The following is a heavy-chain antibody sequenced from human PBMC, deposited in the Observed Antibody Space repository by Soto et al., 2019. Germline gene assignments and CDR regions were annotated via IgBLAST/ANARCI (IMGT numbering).Heavy chain of an antibody. Sequence: SVKVSCKASGGTFSSYAISWVRQAPGQGLEWMGGIIPIFGTANYAQKFQGRVTITADESTSTAYMELSSLRSEDTAVYYCARNCCSSTSCPRIRYYYYYGMDVWGQGTTVTVSS. CDR1: GGTFSSYA. CDR2: IIPIFGTA. J-gene: IGHJ6*02. D-gene: IGHD2-2*01. CDR3: ARNCCSSTSCPRIRYYYYYGMDV. V-gene: IGHV1-69*13.